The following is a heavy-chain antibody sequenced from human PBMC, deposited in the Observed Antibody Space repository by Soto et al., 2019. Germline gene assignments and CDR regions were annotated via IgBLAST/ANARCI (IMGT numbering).Heavy chain of an antibody. V-gene: IGHV1-8*01. CDR2: MNPDSGNT. J-gene: IGHJ5*02. CDR3: ARGIVVVPAAPNPITWFYP. Sequence: ASVKVSCKASGYTFTSYDINWVRQATGQGLEWMGWMNPDSGNTGYAQKFQGRVTMTRNTSISTAYMELSSLRSEDTAVYYCARGIVVVPAAPNPITWFYPWGQGTLVTVSS. D-gene: IGHD2-2*01. CDR1: GYTFTSYD.